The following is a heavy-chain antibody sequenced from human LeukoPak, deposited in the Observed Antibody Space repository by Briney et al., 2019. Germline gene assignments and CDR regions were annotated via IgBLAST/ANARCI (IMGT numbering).Heavy chain of an antibody. CDR3: ARGRVYYYGSGSYPPAGMLDY. V-gene: IGHV4-30-2*01. Sequence: SETLSLTCAVSGGSISSGGYSWSWIRQPPGKGLEWIGYIYHSGSTNYNPSLKSRVTISVDTSKNQFSLKLSSVTAADTAVYYCARGRVYYYGSGSYPPAGMLDYWGQGSLVTVSS. CDR2: IYHSGST. J-gene: IGHJ4*02. CDR1: GGSISSGGYS. D-gene: IGHD3-10*01.